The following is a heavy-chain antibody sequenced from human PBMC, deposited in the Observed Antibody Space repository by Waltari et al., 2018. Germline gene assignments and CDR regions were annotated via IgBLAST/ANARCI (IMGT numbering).Heavy chain of an antibody. J-gene: IGHJ4*02. V-gene: IGHV3-7*01. CDR2: IKQDGSES. Sequence: EVQLVESGGGLVQPGGSLRLSCAASGFTFSNYWMDWVRQATGKGGEWVDNIKQDGSESHYVDSVKGRFTISRDNAQNLLYLQMNSLRAGDTAVYYCSVSLNYWGQGTLVTVSS. CDR3: SVSLNY. CDR1: GFTFSNYW.